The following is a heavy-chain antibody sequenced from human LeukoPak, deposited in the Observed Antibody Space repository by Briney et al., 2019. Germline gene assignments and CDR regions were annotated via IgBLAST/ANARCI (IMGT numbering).Heavy chain of an antibody. V-gene: IGHV1-2*02. CDR1: GYTFTSYG. Sequence: ASVKVSCKASGYTFTSYGISWVRQAPGQGLEWMGWINPNSGGTNYAQKFQGRVTMTRDTSISTAYMELSRLRSDDTAVYYCARGYSYGYCDYWGQGTLVTVSS. CDR2: INPNSGGT. J-gene: IGHJ4*02. D-gene: IGHD5-18*01. CDR3: ARGYSYGYCDY.